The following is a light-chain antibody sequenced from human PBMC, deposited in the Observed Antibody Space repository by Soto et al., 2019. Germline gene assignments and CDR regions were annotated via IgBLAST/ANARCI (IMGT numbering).Light chain of an antibody. CDR1: QTVTRNY. Sequence: EMVLTQARGTRCLWPWARATLHFRDSQTVTRNYLAWHQQKPGQTPRLLVYGAYSRATGIPDRFSGSGSGTDFTLTLRRLEPEDFAVHHCQQYGTSPWTFGQGTKVDIK. CDR3: QQYGTSPWT. CDR2: GAY. V-gene: IGKV3-20*01. J-gene: IGKJ1*01.